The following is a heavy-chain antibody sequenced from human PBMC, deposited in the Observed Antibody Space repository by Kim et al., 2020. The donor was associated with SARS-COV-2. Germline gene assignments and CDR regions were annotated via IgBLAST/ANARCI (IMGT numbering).Heavy chain of an antibody. D-gene: IGHD2-15*01. Sequence: VKGRFTISRDDSKNTRYLQMNSLKTEDTAVYYCTTDSYCSGGSCYRGLDYWGQGTLVTVSS. V-gene: IGHV3-15*01. CDR3: TTDSYCSGGSCYRGLDY. J-gene: IGHJ4*02.